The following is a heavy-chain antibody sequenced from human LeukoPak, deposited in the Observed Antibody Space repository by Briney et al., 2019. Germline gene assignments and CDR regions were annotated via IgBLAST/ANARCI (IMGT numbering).Heavy chain of an antibody. J-gene: IGHJ5*02. Sequence: PGGSLRLSCAASGFTFSDYYMSWIRQAPGKGLEWVSYISSSGSTIYYADSVKGRFTISRDNAKNSLYLQMNSLRAEDTAVYYCAREESRSRMNWFDPWGQGTLVTVSS. D-gene: IGHD1-26*01. CDR3: AREESRSRMNWFDP. CDR2: ISSSGSTI. CDR1: GFTFSDYY. V-gene: IGHV3-11*01.